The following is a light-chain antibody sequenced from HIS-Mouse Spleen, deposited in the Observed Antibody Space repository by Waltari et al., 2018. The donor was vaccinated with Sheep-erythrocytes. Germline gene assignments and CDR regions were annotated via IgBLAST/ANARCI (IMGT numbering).Light chain of an antibody. V-gene: IGKV1-13*02. Sequence: AIQLTQSPSSLSASVGDRVTITCRASQGISSALAWYQQKPGKAPKLLIYDASSLESGVPSRFSGSGSGTDFTLTISSLQPEDFATYYCQQYNSYSPVYTFGQGTKLEIK. J-gene: IGKJ2*01. CDR1: QGISSA. CDR2: DAS. CDR3: QQYNSYSPVYT.